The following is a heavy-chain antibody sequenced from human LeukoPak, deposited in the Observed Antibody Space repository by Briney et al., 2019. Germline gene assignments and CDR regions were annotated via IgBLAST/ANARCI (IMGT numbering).Heavy chain of an antibody. CDR2: IYYSGST. J-gene: IGHJ5*02. V-gene: IGHV4-59*11. Sequence: PSETLSLTCSVSGGSISSLYGYWIRQPPGKGLEWIGYIYYSGSTNYNPSLKSRVTISVDTSKNQFSLNLSSVTAADTAVYYCARCNSNYVSWFDPWGQGTLVTVSS. D-gene: IGHD4-11*01. CDR1: GGSISSLY. CDR3: ARCNSNYVSWFDP.